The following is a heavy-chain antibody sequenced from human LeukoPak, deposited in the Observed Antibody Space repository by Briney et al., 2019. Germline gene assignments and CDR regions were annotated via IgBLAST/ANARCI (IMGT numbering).Heavy chain of an antibody. CDR2: IRYDGSNK. J-gene: IGHJ3*02. CDR3: AKDGIELPAFDI. V-gene: IGHV3-30*02. Sequence: GGSLRLSCAASGFTFSSYGMHWVRQAPGKGLEWVAFIRYDGSNKYYADSVKGRFTISRDNSKNTLYLQMNSLRAEDMAVYYCAKDGIELPAFDIWGQGTMVTVSS. CDR1: GFTFSSYG. D-gene: IGHD5-12*01.